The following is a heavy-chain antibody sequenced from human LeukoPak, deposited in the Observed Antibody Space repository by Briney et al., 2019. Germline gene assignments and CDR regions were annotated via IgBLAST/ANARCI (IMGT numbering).Heavy chain of an antibody. CDR1: GYTFTGYY. V-gene: IGHV1-2*02. D-gene: IGHD5-18*01. J-gene: IGHJ3*02. CDR2: INPNSGGT. CDR3: ARAAMAQGAFDI. Sequence: ASVKVSCKASGYTFTGYYMHWVRQAPGQGLEWMGWINPNSGGTNYAQKFQGRVTMTRDTSISTAYMELSRLRSDDTAVYYCARAAMAQGAFDIWGQGTVVTVSS.